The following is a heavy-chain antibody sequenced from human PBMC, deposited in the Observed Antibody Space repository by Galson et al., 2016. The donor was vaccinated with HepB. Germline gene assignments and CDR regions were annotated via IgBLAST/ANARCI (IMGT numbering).Heavy chain of an antibody. V-gene: IGHV1-69*13. Sequence: SVKVSCKASGGTFSSYAISWVRQAPGQGLEWMGGIIPIFGTANYAQKFQGRVTITADEATSTAYMELSSLRSEDTAVYYCARGDPRIVVVPAAMFYYYGMDVGGQGTTVAVSS. CDR1: GGTFSSYA. CDR3: ARGDPRIVVVPAAMFYYYGMDV. D-gene: IGHD2-2*01. J-gene: IGHJ6*02. CDR2: IIPIFGTA.